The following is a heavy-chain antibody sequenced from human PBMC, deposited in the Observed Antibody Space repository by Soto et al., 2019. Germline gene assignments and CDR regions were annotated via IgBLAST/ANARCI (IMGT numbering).Heavy chain of an antibody. V-gene: IGHV3-23*01. CDR2: ISSSGGSP. CDR1: GFTFNNYA. J-gene: IGHJ6*01. CDR3: AKCSSTSWNGMDV. D-gene: IGHD2-2*01. Sequence: EVQLLESGGGLIQPGGSLRVSCAASGFTFNNYAMTWVRQAPGKGLEWVSAISSSGGSPYYADSVKGRFTISRDNSKNTLYLQMNSRRADDTAVYYCAKCSSTSWNGMDVW.